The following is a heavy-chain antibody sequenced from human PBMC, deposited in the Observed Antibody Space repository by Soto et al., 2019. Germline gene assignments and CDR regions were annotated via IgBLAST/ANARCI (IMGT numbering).Heavy chain of an antibody. V-gene: IGHV1-8*01. CDR3: ARGRNVMDV. CDR1: GDTFTKYD. CDR2: MNPNSGNT. J-gene: IGHJ6*02. Sequence: ASLKVACKASGDTFTKYDIKWVRQATGQGLEWMGWMNPNSGNTGYAQKFQGRVTMTRNTSISTAYMELSSLRSEDTALYYCARGRNVMDVWGQGTTVTVSS.